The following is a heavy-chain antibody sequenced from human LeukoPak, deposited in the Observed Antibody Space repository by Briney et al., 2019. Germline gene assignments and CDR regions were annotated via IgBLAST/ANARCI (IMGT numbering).Heavy chain of an antibody. J-gene: IGHJ6*03. CDR2: INPNSGGT. D-gene: IGHD6-19*01. CDR3: ARGSWYSSGWYYYYYMDV. V-gene: IGHV1-2*02. CDR1: GYTFTGYY. Sequence: ASVKVSCKASGYTFTGYYMHWVRQAPGQGLEWMGWINPNSGGTNYAQKLQGRVTMTTDTSTSTAYMELRSLRSDDTAVYYCARGSWYSSGWYYYYYMDVWGKGTTVTVSS.